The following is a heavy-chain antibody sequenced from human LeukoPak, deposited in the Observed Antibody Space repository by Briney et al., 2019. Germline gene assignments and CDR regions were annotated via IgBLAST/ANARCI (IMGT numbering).Heavy chain of an antibody. CDR1: GGSISSYY. D-gene: IGHD3-10*01. CDR2: IYYSGST. Sequence: SETLSLTCTVSGGSISSYYWSWIRQPPGKGLEWIGYIYYSGSTNYNPSLKSRVTISVDTSKNQFSLKLSSVTAADTAVYYCARSSYYYGADAFDIWGQGTKVTVSS. J-gene: IGHJ3*02. V-gene: IGHV4-59*01. CDR3: ARSSYYYGADAFDI.